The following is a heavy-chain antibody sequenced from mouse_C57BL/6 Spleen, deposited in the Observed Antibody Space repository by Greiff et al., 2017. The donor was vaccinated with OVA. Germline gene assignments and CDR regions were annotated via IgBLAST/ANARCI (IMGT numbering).Heavy chain of an antibody. V-gene: IGHV1-18*01. Sequence: VQLQQSGPELVKPGASVKIPRKASGYTFTDYNMDWVKQSPGKSLEWIGDINPNNGGTIYNQKFKGKATLTVDKSSSTAYMELRSLTSEDTAVYYCATYDYLTWFAYWGQGTLVTVSA. CDR1: GYTFTDYN. CDR3: ATYDYLTWFAY. J-gene: IGHJ3*01. CDR2: INPNNGGT. D-gene: IGHD2-4*01.